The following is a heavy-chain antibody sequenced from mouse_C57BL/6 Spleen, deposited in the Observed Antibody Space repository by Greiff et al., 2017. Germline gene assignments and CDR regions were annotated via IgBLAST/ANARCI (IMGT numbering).Heavy chain of an antibody. CDR1: GYTFTSYW. Sequence: QVQLQQPGTELVKPGASVKLSCKASGYTFTSYWMHWVKQRPGQGLEWIGNINPSNGGTNYNEKFKSKATLTVDKSSSTAYMQLSILTSEDSAVYYCARHDGYYGYFDVWGTGTTVTVSS. J-gene: IGHJ1*03. CDR2: INPSNGGT. V-gene: IGHV1-53*01. CDR3: ARHDGYYGYFDV. D-gene: IGHD2-3*01.